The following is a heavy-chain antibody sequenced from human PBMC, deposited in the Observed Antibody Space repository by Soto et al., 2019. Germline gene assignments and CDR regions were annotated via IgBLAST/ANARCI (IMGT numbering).Heavy chain of an antibody. V-gene: IGHV3-30*18. J-gene: IGHJ3*01. D-gene: IGHD5-18*01. CDR2: ISYHGNNK. Sequence: GVTRRLSCEAARFMLNDYGMHWVRQAPGEGRNRVAVISYHGNNKYYAQSVKGRFTISRDNSKNTLFLHMDSLRPEDTAVYHCVKGDLDTAVVNSPDAFDVWGPGTMVTVSS. CDR3: VKGDLDTAVVNSPDAFDV. CDR1: RFMLNDYG.